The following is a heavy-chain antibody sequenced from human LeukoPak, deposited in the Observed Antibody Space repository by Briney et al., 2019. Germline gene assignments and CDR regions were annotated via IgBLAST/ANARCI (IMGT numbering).Heavy chain of an antibody. V-gene: IGHV3-21*01. CDR2: ISSSSSYI. D-gene: IGHD4-17*01. Sequence: TGGSLRLSCAASGFTFSSYSMNWVRQAPGKGLEWVSSISSSSSYIYYADSVKGRFTISRDNAKNFLYLQMNSLRVEDTALYYCARDGDGRGEDFDYWGQGILVTVSS. CDR1: GFTFSSYS. J-gene: IGHJ4*02. CDR3: ARDGDGRGEDFDY.